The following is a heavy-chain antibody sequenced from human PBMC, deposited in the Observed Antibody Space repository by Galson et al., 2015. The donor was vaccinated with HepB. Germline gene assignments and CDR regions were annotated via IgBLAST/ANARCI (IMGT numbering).Heavy chain of an antibody. J-gene: IGHJ4*02. V-gene: IGHV1-18*01. CDR1: GFPFTRYG. CDR3: ARDLSDFEELDIRTQAFDL. D-gene: IGHD3-3*01. CDR2: INTYRGYT. Sequence: SVKVSCKGSGFPFTRYGVAWVRQAPGQGLEWMGWINTYRGYTKYAQKFQGRVTMTRDTSTDTVFLEVKSLRSDDTAIYFCARDLSDFEELDIRTQAFDLWGQGTLVTVSS.